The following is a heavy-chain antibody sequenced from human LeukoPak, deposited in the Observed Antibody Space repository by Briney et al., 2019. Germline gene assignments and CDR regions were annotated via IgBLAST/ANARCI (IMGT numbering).Heavy chain of an antibody. CDR3: AEDSGYSSGWYYYYGMDV. Sequence: GASVKVSCKASGYTFTSYGISWVRQAPGQGLEWMGIINPSGGSTTYTQEFQGRVTITADESTSTAYMELSSLRSEDTAVYYCAEDSGYSSGWYYYYGMDVWGQGTTVTVSS. V-gene: IGHV1-46*01. D-gene: IGHD6-19*01. CDR1: GYTFTSYG. J-gene: IGHJ6*02. CDR2: INPSGGST.